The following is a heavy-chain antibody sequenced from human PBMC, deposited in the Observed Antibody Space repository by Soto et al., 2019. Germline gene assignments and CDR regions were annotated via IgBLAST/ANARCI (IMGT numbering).Heavy chain of an antibody. CDR1: GFTFSSYD. CDR2: ISGSGGTT. J-gene: IGHJ4*02. D-gene: IGHD2-2*01. V-gene: IGHV3-23*01. Sequence: GGSLRLSCAASGFTFSSYDMSWVRQAPGKGLEWVSVISGSGGTTYYADSVKGRFTISRDNSENTLYLQVNSLRAEDTAVYYCAKDSRYSITSSHIEYWGRGTLVTVSS. CDR3: AKDSRYSITSSHIEY.